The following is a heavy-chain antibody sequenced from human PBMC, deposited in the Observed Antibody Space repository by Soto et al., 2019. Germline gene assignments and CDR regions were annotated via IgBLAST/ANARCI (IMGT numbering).Heavy chain of an antibody. V-gene: IGHV4-61*01. J-gene: IGHJ5*02. CDR1: GGAVSSGTYY. Sequence: SETLSLTCTVSGGAVSSGTYYWSWIRQPPGKGLEWIGHIYFTGSTNYNPSLKSRVTMSLDTSRNQFSLKLSSVTAADTAVYYCTRGTPRVQRFDPWDLGTLVTVSS. CDR2: IYFTGST. CDR3: TRGTPRVQRFDP. D-gene: IGHD2-2*01.